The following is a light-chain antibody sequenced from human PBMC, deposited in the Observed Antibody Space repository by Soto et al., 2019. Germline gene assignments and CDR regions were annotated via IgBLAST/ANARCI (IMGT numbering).Light chain of an antibody. Sequence: DVQMTQSPSSLSASVGDRVTITCQASENINNYLNWYQQKPGKAPKLLISDASNLETGVPSRFSGSGSGTDFTLTISSLQPEDFATYYCQQDLRPPLTFGPGTKVDIK. J-gene: IGKJ3*01. CDR3: QQDLRPPLT. V-gene: IGKV1-33*01. CDR1: ENINNY. CDR2: DAS.